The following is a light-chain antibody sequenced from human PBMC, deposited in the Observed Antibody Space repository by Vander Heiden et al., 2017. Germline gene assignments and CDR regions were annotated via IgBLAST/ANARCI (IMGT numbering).Light chain of an antibody. Sequence: EIVMTQSPATLSVSPGERATLSCRASQSVGNNLGWYQQKPGHAPRLLIYGASTRATGIPARFSGSGSGTEFTLTISSLQSEDFAVYYCQQYNNWRTFGQGTKEEIK. V-gene: IGKV3-15*01. CDR1: QSVGNN. J-gene: IGKJ1*01. CDR2: GAS. CDR3: QQYNNWRT.